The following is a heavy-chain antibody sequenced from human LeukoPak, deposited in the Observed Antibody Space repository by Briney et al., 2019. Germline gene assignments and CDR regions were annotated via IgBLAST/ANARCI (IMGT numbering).Heavy chain of an antibody. CDR1: GLIFSNYW. V-gene: IGHV3-7*03. CDR3: EAYGSV. CDR2: IKEDGSET. D-gene: IGHD3-10*01. Sequence: GGSLRLSCAASGLIFSNYWMTWVRQAPGKGLEWVANIKEDGSETYYVDSVKGRFTISRGNDKNTLYLQMNSLRAEDTAVYYCEAYGSVWGQGTLVIVSS. J-gene: IGHJ4*02.